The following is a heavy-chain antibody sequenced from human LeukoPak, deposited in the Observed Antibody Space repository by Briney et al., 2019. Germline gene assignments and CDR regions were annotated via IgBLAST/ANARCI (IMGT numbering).Heavy chain of an antibody. CDR3: AKGGSSSFYYFDY. D-gene: IGHD6-6*01. CDR2: ISGSGGST. CDR1: GFTFSSYA. J-gene: IGHJ4*02. Sequence: PGGALRLSCAASGFTFSSYAMSWVRQAPGKGLEWVSAISGSGGSTYYADSVKGRFTISRDNSKNTLYLQMNSLRAEDTAVYYCAKGGSSSFYYFDYWGQGTLVTVSS. V-gene: IGHV3-23*01.